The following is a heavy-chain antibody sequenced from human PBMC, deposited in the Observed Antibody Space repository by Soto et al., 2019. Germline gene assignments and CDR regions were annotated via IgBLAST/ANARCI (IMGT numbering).Heavy chain of an antibody. CDR3: ARGGGFWWDFDY. Sequence: SETLSLTCPVSGGSISSCGYYWSWIRQHPGKGLEWIGYIYYSGSTYYNPSLKSRVTISVDTSKNQFSLKLSSVTAADTAVYYCARGGGFWWDFDYWGQGTLVTVSS. J-gene: IGHJ4*02. V-gene: IGHV4-31*03. CDR1: GGSISSCGYY. CDR2: IYYSGST. D-gene: IGHD2-21*01.